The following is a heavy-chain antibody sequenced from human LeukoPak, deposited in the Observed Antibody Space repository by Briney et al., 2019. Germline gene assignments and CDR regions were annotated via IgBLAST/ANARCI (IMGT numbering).Heavy chain of an antibody. CDR1: GYRFTTYW. CDR2: IYPGDSDT. D-gene: IGHD3-22*01. V-gene: IGHV5-51*01. J-gene: IGHJ4*02. Sequence: GESLKISCKGSGYRFTTYWIGWVRPMPGKGLEWMGIIYPGDSDTRYSPSFQGQVTISADKSISTAYLQWSSLKASDTAMYYCARRFTDSSGYNFDSWGQGTLVTVSS. CDR3: ARRFTDSSGYNFDS.